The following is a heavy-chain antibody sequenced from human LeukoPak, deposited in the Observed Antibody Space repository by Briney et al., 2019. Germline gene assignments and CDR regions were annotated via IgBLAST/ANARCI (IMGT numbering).Heavy chain of an antibody. CDR1: GGSISRYY. CDR2: IFYSGST. V-gene: IGHV4-59*01. CDR3: ARSVAGNTIFGVVISMDV. J-gene: IGHJ6*02. D-gene: IGHD3-3*01. Sequence: AETLSLTCTVAGGSISRYYWGWIRQPPGKGLEWMGYIFYSGSTNYNPSLKGRVTISVDTSKNQFSLKLSSVTAADTAVYYCARSVAGNTIFGVVISMDVWGQGTTVTVFS.